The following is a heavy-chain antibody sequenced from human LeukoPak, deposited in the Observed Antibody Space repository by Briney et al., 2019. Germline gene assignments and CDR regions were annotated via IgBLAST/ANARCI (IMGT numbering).Heavy chain of an antibody. CDR1: GYSFTDYY. D-gene: IGHD2-21*01. J-gene: IGHJ5*02. CDR3: ARADRLHGGPYLIGP. CDR2: INPNSGGT. V-gene: IGHV1-2*02. Sequence: ASVKVSCKASGYSFTDYYMHWVRQAPGQGLEWMGWINPNSGGTSSAQRFQGRVTMTRDTSITTVYMEVSWLTSDDTAIYYCARADRLHGGPYLIGPWGQGTLVTVSS.